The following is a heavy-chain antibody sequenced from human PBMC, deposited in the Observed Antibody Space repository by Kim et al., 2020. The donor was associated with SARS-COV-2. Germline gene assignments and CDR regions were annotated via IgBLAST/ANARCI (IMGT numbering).Heavy chain of an antibody. D-gene: IGHD2-2*01. CDR3: ANDQFRTGEVGY. Sequence: GGSLRLSCVASGFPFSSYGMNWVRQAPGKGLEWVSLITGSGDSTHYADSVKGRFTISRDNSKNTLYLQMNSLRAEDTALYYCANDQFRTGEVGYWGQGTLVTVSS. J-gene: IGHJ4*02. CDR1: GFPFSSYG. CDR2: ITGSGDST. V-gene: IGHV3-23*01.